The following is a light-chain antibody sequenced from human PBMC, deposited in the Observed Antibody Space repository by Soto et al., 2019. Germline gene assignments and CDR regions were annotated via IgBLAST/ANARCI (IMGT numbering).Light chain of an antibody. Sequence: DLQMTQSPSTLSASVGDRVTITCRASQSISSWLAWYQQKPGKAPKLLIYDASSLESGVPSRFSGGGSGTEFTLTISSLQPDDFATYYCQQYNSYPLTFGGGTKVEIK. V-gene: IGKV1-5*01. J-gene: IGKJ4*01. CDR3: QQYNSYPLT. CDR1: QSISSW. CDR2: DAS.